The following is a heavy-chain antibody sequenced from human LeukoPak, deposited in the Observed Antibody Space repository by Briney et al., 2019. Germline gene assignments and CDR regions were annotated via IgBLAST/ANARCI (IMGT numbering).Heavy chain of an antibody. Sequence: ASVTVSFTSSGGTFTIYAISWVRQAPGQGLERMGRIIPILGIANYAQKFQGRVTITADKSTSTAYMELSSLRSEDTAVYYGASDLGGYSYGPDDYWGQGTLVTVSS. V-gene: IGHV1-69*04. CDR2: IIPILGIA. J-gene: IGHJ4*02. CDR3: ASDLGGYSYGPDDY. D-gene: IGHD5-18*01. CDR1: GGTFTIYA.